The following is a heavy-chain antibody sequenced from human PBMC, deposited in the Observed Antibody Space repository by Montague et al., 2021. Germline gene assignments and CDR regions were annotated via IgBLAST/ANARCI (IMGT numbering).Heavy chain of an antibody. D-gene: IGHD3/OR15-3a*01. CDR3: ARRTQYPVPWELDTDN. Sequence: SETLSLTCTVSGGSINIGTYYWGWFRQPPGKGLEWIGNIDSRGKSSYTPSLKSRVAIFLDKSRNHFSLRLTSVTAADTAIYFCARRTQYPVPWELDTDNWGQGTLVIVSS. CDR2: IDSRGKS. J-gene: IGHJ4*02. V-gene: IGHV4-39*02. CDR1: GGSINIGTYY.